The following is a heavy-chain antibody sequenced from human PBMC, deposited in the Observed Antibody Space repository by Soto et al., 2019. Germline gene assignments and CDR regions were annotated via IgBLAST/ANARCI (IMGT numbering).Heavy chain of an antibody. CDR2: INWNSGSI. J-gene: IGHJ3*02. V-gene: IGHV3-9*01. D-gene: IGHD3-16*01. CDR3: ANDISRYDWKYGPSGCDI. CDR1: GFTFDDYA. Sequence: DEQLVESGGGLAQPGRSLRLSCAASGFTFDDYAMHWVRQAPGKGLEWVSGINWNSGSIGYADSVKGRFTISRDNDKKSLYMQMNSLRPEETALYYCANDISRYDWKYGPSGCDIWGQGTMVTVSS.